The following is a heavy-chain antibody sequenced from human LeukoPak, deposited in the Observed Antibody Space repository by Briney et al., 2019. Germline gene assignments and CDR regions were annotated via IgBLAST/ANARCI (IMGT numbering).Heavy chain of an antibody. Sequence: GGSLRLYCAASGFTFSSYGMNWVRQAPGKGLEWVSGISGSGGTTYYADSVKGRFTISRDNSKNSLSLQVSSLRAEDTAVYYCAKTNGYYSDWGQGTLV. V-gene: IGHV3-23*01. J-gene: IGHJ4*02. CDR3: AKTNGYYSD. D-gene: IGHD3-22*01. CDR1: GFTFSSYG. CDR2: ISGSGGTT.